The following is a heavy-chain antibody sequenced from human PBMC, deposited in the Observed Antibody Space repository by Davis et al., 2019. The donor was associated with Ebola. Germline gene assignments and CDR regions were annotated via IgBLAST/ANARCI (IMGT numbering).Heavy chain of an antibody. Sequence: PSETLSLTCAVYGGSFSGYYWSWIRQPPGKGLEWIGEINHSGSTNYNPSLKSRVTISVDTSKNQFSLKLSSVTAADTAVYYCAREGLTWHNTYYFDYWGQGTLVTVSS. CDR3: AREGLTWHNTYYFDY. V-gene: IGHV4-34*01. J-gene: IGHJ4*02. CDR1: GGSFSGYY. D-gene: IGHD2-21*01. CDR2: INHSGST.